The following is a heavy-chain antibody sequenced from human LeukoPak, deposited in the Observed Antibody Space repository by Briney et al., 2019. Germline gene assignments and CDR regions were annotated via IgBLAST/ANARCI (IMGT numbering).Heavy chain of an antibody. J-gene: IGHJ4*02. D-gene: IGHD1-1*01. Sequence: GGSLRLSCAASGFTFSSYSMSWVRQAPGKGLEWVSSISGSGGRIDYADSVKGRFTISRDNSKNTLSLQMNGLTAEDTAVYYCAKNPRLEGWIYFDSWGQGILVTVSS. CDR3: AKNPRLEGWIYFDS. CDR2: ISGSGGRI. V-gene: IGHV3-23*01. CDR1: GFTFSSYS.